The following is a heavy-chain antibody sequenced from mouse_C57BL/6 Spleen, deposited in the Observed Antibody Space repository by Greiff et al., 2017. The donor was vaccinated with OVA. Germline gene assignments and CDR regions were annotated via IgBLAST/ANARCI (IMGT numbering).Heavy chain of an antibody. D-gene: IGHD3-2*02. Sequence: QVQLKQSGAELVKPGASVKMSCKASGYTFTSYWITWVKQRPGQGLEWIGDIYPGSGSTNYNEKFKSKATLTVDTSSSTAYMQLSSLTSEDSAVYYCARSGAQALYAMDYWGQGTSVTVSS. J-gene: IGHJ4*01. CDR3: ARSGAQALYAMDY. V-gene: IGHV1-55*01. CDR1: GYTFTSYW. CDR2: IYPGSGST.